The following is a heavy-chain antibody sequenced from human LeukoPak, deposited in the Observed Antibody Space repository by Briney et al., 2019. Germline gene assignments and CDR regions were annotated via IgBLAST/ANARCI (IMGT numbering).Heavy chain of an antibody. D-gene: IGHD3-9*01. CDR3: TRDQYDILTGYGDFDY. CDR2: IRSKAYGGTT. Sequence: GGSLRLSCAASGFTFSSYSMNWVRQAPGKGLEWVGFIRSKAYGGTTEYAASVKGRFTISRDDSKSIAYLQMNSLKTEDTAVYYCTRDQYDILTGYGDFDYWGQGTLVTVSS. J-gene: IGHJ4*02. V-gene: IGHV3-49*04. CDR1: GFTFSSYS.